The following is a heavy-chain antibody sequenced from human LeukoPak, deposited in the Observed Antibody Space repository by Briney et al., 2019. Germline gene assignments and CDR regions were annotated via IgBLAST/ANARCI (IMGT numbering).Heavy chain of an antibody. Sequence: SETLSLTCTVSGGSISSYYWSWIRQPPGEGLEWIGYIYYSGSTTYNPSLKSRVTISVDTSKNQFSLKLSSGTAADTAVYYCARFIWSGYYMAFDIWGQGTMVTVSS. CDR2: IYYSGST. D-gene: IGHD3-3*01. J-gene: IGHJ3*02. V-gene: IGHV4-59*01. CDR1: GGSISSYY. CDR3: ARFIWSGYYMAFDI.